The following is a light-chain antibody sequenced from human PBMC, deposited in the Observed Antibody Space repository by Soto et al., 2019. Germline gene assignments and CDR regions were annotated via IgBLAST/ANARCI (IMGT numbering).Light chain of an antibody. CDR1: QSVSNNY. J-gene: IGKJ1*01. CDR3: QQYGNSPGT. V-gene: IGKV3-20*01. CDR2: GAS. Sequence: ENVLTQSPGTLSLSPGERATLSCRASQSVSNNYLAWYQQKFGQAPRLLISGASNRATGIPDRFTGSGSGTDFTLTISRLEPEDFAVYYCQQYGNSPGTFGQGTKVEIK.